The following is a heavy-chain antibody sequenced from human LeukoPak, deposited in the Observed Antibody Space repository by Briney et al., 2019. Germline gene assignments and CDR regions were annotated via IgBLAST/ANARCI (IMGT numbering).Heavy chain of an antibody. CDR3: AKSGGTSSSGLGY. D-gene: IGHD6-19*01. V-gene: IGHV3-48*03. CDR2: ISTSDRTI. CDR1: GFTFSSYE. Sequence: GGSLRLSCAASGFTFSSYEMNWVRQAPGKGLEWVSYISTSDRTIYYADSVKGRFTISRDNAKNSLYLQMNSLRAEDTAVYYCAKSGGTSSSGLGYWGQGTLVTVSS. J-gene: IGHJ4*02.